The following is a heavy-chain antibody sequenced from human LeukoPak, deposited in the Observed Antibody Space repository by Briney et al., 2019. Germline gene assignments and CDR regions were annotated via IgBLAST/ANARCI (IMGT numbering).Heavy chain of an antibody. CDR1: GFTFSSYA. Sequence: PGGSLRLSCAASGFTFSSYAMSWVRQAPGKGLEWVSAISGSGGSTYYADSVKGRFTISRDNSKNTLYLQMNSLRAEDTAVYYCARGGPYDYVWGSYRSLRFDYWGQGTLVTVSS. D-gene: IGHD3-16*02. CDR3: ARGGPYDYVWGSYRSLRFDY. CDR2: ISGSGGST. V-gene: IGHV3-23*01. J-gene: IGHJ4*02.